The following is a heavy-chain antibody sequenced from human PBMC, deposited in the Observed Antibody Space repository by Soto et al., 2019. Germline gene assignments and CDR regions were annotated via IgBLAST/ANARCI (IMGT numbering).Heavy chain of an antibody. CDR3: ARESYYDFWSGRAKAAFDV. CDR1: GYTFTSYD. J-gene: IGHJ3*01. D-gene: IGHD3-3*01. CDR2: MNPNSGNT. V-gene: IGHV1-8*01. Sequence: ASVKVSCKASGYTFTSYDINWVRQATGQGLEWMGWMNPNSGNTGYAQKFQGRVTMTRNTSISTAYMELSSLRSEDTAVYYCARESYYDFWSGRAKAAFDVWGQGTMVTVS.